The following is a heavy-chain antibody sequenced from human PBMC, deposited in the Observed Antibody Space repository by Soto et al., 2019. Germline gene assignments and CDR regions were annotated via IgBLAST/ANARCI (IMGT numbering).Heavy chain of an antibody. CDR3: ARDSRLWPDAFDI. Sequence: GGSLRLSCAASGFTFRSYAIHWVRQAPGKGLEWVAVIYSGGSTYYADSVKGRFTISRHNSKNTLYLQMNSLRAEDTAVYYCARDSRLWPDAFDIWGQGTMVTVSS. CDR2: IYSGGST. J-gene: IGHJ3*02. D-gene: IGHD3-10*01. V-gene: IGHV3-53*04. CDR1: GFTFRSYA.